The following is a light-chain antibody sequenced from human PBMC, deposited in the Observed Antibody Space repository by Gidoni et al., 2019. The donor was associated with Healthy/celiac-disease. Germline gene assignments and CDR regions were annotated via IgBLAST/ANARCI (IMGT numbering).Light chain of an antibody. CDR3: QQYGSSPLFT. J-gene: IGKJ3*01. Sequence: ELVLTQSPGTLSLSPGERATLSCRASQSVSSSYLAWYQQKPGQAPRLLIYGASSRATGIPDRFSGSGSGTDFTLTISRLEPEDFAVYYCQQYGSSPLFTFGAGTKVEIK. CDR1: QSVSSSY. CDR2: GAS. V-gene: IGKV3-20*01.